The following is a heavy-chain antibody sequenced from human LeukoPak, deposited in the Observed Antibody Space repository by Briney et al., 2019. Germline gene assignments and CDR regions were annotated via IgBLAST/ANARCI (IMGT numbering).Heavy chain of an antibody. CDR3: ARQIYYDSSGYYSDAFDI. CDR2: IYHSGST. V-gene: IGHV4-4*02. CDR1: GGFISSSNW. Sequence: PSETLSLTCAVSGGFISSSNWWSWVRQPPGKGLEWIGEIYHSGSTNYNPSLKSRVTISVDKSKNQFSLKLSSVTAADTAVYYCARQIYYDSSGYYSDAFDIWGQGTMVTVSS. J-gene: IGHJ3*02. D-gene: IGHD3-22*01.